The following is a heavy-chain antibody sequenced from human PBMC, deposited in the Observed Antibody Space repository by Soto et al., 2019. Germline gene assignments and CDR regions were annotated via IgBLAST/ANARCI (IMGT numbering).Heavy chain of an antibody. V-gene: IGHV1-18*01. CDR3: AKVRGTSWPYYFDY. CDR2: ISAYNGNT. D-gene: IGHD1-1*01. CDR1: GYTFTSYG. J-gene: IGHJ4*02. Sequence: ASVKVSCKASGYTFTSYGISWVRQAPGQGLEWMGWISAYNGNTNYAQKLQGRVTMTTDTSTSTAYMELRSLRSDDTAVYYCAKVRGTSWPYYFDYWGQGTLVTVSS.